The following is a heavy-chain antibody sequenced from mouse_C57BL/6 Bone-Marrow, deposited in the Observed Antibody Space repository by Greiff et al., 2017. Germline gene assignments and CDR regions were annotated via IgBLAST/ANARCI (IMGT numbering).Heavy chain of an antibody. Sequence: DVMLVESGEGLVKPGGSLKLSCAASGFTFSSYAMSWVRQTPEKRLEWVAYISSGGDYIYYADPVKGRFTISRDNARNTLYLQMSSLKSEDTAMYYCTRCYYGSSYNCAMDYWGQGTSVTVSS. J-gene: IGHJ4*01. CDR1: GFTFSSYA. D-gene: IGHD1-1*01. CDR2: ISSGGDYI. V-gene: IGHV5-9-1*02. CDR3: TRCYYGSSYNCAMDY.